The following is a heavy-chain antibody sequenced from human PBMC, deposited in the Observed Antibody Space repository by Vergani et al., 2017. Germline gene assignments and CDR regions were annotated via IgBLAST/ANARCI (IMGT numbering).Heavy chain of an antibody. CDR2: INWNSDSI. CDR1: GFTFDDYA. V-gene: IGHV3-9*01. Sequence: EVPLVESGGGLVQPGRSLRLSCAASGFTFDDYAMHWVRPAPGKGLGWVSGINWNSDSIAYADSVKGRFTISRDNAKNSLYLQMNSLRVEDTALYYCVKDIAASGNCWYFDLWGRGTLVTVSS. J-gene: IGHJ2*01. D-gene: IGHD6-13*01. CDR3: VKDIAASGNCWYFDL.